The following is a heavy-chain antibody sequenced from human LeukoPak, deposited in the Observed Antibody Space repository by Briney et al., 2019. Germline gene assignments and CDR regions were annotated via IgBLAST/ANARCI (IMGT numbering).Heavy chain of an antibody. J-gene: IGHJ4*02. D-gene: IGHD2-2*01. CDR1: GFKFEDFA. Sequence: GGSLRLSCAASGFKFEDFAMHWVRQAPGKGLDWVAVISYDGSSKYYADSVRGRLTISRDNSKNTLYLQMNSLRAEDTAMYYCARDGHPLDIVLVPSALDYWGQGTLVTVSS. V-gene: IGHV3-30-3*01. CDR2: ISYDGSSK. CDR3: ARDGHPLDIVLVPSALDY.